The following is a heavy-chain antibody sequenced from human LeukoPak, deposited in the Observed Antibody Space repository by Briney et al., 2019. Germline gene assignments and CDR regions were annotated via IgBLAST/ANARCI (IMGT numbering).Heavy chain of an antibody. Sequence: PGGSLRLSCAASGFTFSSYAMSWVRQAPGKGLVWLSGISGSGGSTHNADSVKGRFTISRDNSKNTLYLHMNNLRVEDTAVYYCAKDPGTIFGVIIPTSIDYWGQGTLVSVSS. CDR1: GFTFSSYA. D-gene: IGHD3-3*01. CDR2: ISGSGGST. V-gene: IGHV3-23*01. J-gene: IGHJ4*02. CDR3: AKDPGTIFGVIIPTSIDY.